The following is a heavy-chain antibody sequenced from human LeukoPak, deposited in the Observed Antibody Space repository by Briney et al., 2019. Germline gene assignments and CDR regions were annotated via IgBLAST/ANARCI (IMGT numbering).Heavy chain of an antibody. Sequence: GGSLRLSCAASGFTFSSYAMHWVRQAPGKGLEWVAVISYDGSNKYYADSVKGRFTISRDNSKNTLYLQMNSLRAEDTAVYYCARVPIRGSYYYYMDVWGKGTTVTVSS. CDR1: GFTFSSYA. J-gene: IGHJ6*03. V-gene: IGHV3-30*01. CDR2: ISYDGSNK. CDR3: ARVPIRGSYYYYMDV. D-gene: IGHD3-10*01.